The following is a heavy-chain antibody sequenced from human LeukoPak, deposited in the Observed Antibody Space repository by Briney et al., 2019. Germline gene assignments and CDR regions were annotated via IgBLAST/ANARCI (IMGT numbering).Heavy chain of an antibody. J-gene: IGHJ4*02. V-gene: IGHV3-30*09. Sequence: PGRSLRLSCAAAGFTFNNYAMHWVRQAPGKGLEFLAVISHDGNDKYYADSVKGRFAVSRDNSKKTLFLQMNSLRTEDTAVYYCASEMGAVGSLEYWGQGALVTVSS. CDR3: ASEMGAVGSLEY. D-gene: IGHD1-1*01. CDR1: GFTFNNYA. CDR2: ISHDGNDK.